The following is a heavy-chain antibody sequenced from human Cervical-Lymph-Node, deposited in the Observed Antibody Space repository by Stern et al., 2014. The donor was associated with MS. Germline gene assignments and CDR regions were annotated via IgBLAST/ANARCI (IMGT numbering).Heavy chain of an antibody. Sequence: QMQLVQSGAEVKKPGSSVKVSCKASGGTFSSYAISWGRQAPGQGLEWMGGSIPIFGTANYAQKFQGRVTITADESTSTAYMELSSLRSEDTAVYYCATGEMATKSYYYYGMDVWGQGTTVTVSS. D-gene: IGHD5-24*01. CDR3: ATGEMATKSYYYYGMDV. V-gene: IGHV1-69*01. CDR1: GGTFSSYA. J-gene: IGHJ6*02. CDR2: SIPIFGTA.